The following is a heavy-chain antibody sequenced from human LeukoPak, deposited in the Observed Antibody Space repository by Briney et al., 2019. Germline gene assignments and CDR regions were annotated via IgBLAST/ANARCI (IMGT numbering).Heavy chain of an antibody. CDR1: GFTFSSYD. CDR3: ARALAVDGRSDY. D-gene: IGHD6-19*01. V-gene: IGHV3-48*03. J-gene: IGHJ4*02. CDR2: ISSSGSTI. Sequence: SGGSLRFSCAASGFTFSSYDMNWVRQAPGKGLEWVSYISSSGSTIYYADSVKGRFTISRDNAKNSLYLQMNSLRAEDTAVYYCARALAVDGRSDYWGQGTLVTVSS.